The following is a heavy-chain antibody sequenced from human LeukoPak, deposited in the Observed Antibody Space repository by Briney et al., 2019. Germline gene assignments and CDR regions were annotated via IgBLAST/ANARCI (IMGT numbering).Heavy chain of an antibody. CDR2: ISAYNGNT. J-gene: IGHJ4*02. V-gene: IGHV1-18*01. Sequence: ASVKVSCKASGYTFTSYGISWVRQAPGQGLEWMGWISAYNGNTNYAQTLQGRVTMTTDTSTSTAYMELRSLRSDDTAVYYCARDLQGYWESGDFDYWGQGTLVTVSS. D-gene: IGHD3-22*01. CDR3: ARDLQGYWESGDFDY. CDR1: GYTFTSYG.